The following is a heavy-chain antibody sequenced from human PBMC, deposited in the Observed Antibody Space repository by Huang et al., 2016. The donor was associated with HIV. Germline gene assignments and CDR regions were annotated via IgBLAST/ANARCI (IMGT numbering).Heavy chain of an antibody. V-gene: IGHV1-8*01. D-gene: IGHD2-15*01. J-gene: IGHJ4*02. CDR2: SNPNSGNT. CDR3: ATLPPVNYGRSGGRVRDY. Sequence: QVQLVQSGAEVKKPGASVTVSCKASGYTFSNYDINWVRQAPGQGLEWMGVSNPNSGNTGYARKFQGRVTMTRSTSISTAYMELSRLRFEDTAVYYCATLPPVNYGRSGGRVRDYWGQGSLVTVSS. CDR1: GYTFSNYD.